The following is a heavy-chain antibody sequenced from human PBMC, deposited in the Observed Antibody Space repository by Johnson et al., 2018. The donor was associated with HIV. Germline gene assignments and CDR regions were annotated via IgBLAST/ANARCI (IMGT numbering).Heavy chain of an antibody. CDR1: GFTFSSYA. J-gene: IGHJ3*02. CDR2: INSDGSST. CDR3: ASHYDSSVVDAFDI. D-gene: IGHD3-22*01. Sequence: VQLVESGGGVVQPGRYLRLSCAASGFTFSSYAMHWVRQAPGKGLVWVSRINSDGSSTSYADSVKGSFTISRDNAKNTLYLQMNSLRAEDTAVYYCASHYDSSVVDAFDIWGQGTKVTVSS. V-gene: IGHV3-74*02.